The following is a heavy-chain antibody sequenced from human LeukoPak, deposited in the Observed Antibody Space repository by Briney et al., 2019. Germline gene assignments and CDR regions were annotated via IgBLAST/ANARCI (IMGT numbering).Heavy chain of an antibody. V-gene: IGHV7-4-1*02. CDR1: GYSFSTYP. J-gene: IGHJ4*02. CDR3: VRGIDTTGYFNY. D-gene: IGHD3-22*01. CDR2: INTNTGSS. Sequence: ASVKVSCKASGYSFSTYPINWVRQAPGQGLEWMGWINTNTGSSTYAQGLTGRFVFSVDTSVSTAFLQINSLKAEDNALYYCVRGIDTTGYFNYWGQGTLVTVSS.